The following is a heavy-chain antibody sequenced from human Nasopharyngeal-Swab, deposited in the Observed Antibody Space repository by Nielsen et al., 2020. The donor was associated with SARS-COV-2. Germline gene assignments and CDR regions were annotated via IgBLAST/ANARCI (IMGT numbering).Heavy chain of an antibody. D-gene: IGHD1-26*01. CDR3: ASSSGSWDFDY. Sequence: SETLSLTCTVSGGSISGYYWSWIRQTPGKGLEWIGFIYYSGTTNYNPSLKSRVTISLDTSKNQFSLKLSSVTAADTAVYYCASSSGSWDFDYWGQGTLVTVSS. CDR2: IYYSGTT. V-gene: IGHV4-59*12. CDR1: GGSISGYY. J-gene: IGHJ4*02.